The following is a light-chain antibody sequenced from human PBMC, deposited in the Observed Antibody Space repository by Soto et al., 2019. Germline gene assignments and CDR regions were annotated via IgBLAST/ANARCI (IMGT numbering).Light chain of an antibody. CDR2: EVN. Sequence: QSALTQPASVSGSPGQSITISCTGTSSDVGLYNLVSWYQQLPGKAPKLIIYEVNERPSGISDRFSGSKSGNTASLTISGLQDEDEADYYCCSYTSSSVVFGGWTKLTVL. CDR3: CSYTSSSVV. CDR1: SSDVGLYNL. V-gene: IGLV2-14*02. J-gene: IGLJ2*01.